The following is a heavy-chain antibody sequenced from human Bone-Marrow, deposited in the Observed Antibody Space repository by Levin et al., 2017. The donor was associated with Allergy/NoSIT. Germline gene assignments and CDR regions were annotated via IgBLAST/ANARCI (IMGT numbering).Heavy chain of an antibody. V-gene: IGHV4-39*01. Sequence: SETLSLTCIVSGDSISTSSYYWGWVRQAPGKGLEWIGSVFYTETTYYNPSLKSRVTISVDTSKNQVSLELTFVTAADTAVYYCAADWGFTGRIDPWGQGAQVTVSS. CDR3: AADWGFTGRIDP. CDR1: GDSISTSSYY. J-gene: IGHJ5*02. CDR2: VFYTETT. D-gene: IGHD7-27*01.